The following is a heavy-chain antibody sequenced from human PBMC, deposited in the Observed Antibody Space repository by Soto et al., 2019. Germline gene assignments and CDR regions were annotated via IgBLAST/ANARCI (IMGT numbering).Heavy chain of an antibody. J-gene: IGHJ4*02. CDR1: GFTFSSYS. Sequence: GGSLRLSCAASGFTFSSYSMNWVRQAPGKGLEWVSSISSSSSYIYYADSVKGRFTISRDNAKNSLYLQMNSLRAEDTAVCYCARDIVVVPAAKQPYYFDYWGQGTLVTVPQ. V-gene: IGHV3-21*01. D-gene: IGHD2-2*01. CDR2: ISSSSSYI. CDR3: ARDIVVVPAAKQPYYFDY.